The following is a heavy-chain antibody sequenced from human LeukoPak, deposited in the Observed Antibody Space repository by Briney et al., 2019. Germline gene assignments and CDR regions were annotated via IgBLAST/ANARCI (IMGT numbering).Heavy chain of an antibody. D-gene: IGHD5-18*01. V-gene: IGHV3-9*01. CDR1: GFTFDDYA. CDR2: ISWNSGNI. Sequence: GGSLRLSCAASGFTFDDYAMPWVRLAPGKGLEWVSGISWNSGNIGYADSVKGRFTISRDNAKNSLFLQMNSLRTEDTALYYCAKGDGLWLETRLGYWGQGTLVTVSS. J-gene: IGHJ4*02. CDR3: AKGDGLWLETRLGY.